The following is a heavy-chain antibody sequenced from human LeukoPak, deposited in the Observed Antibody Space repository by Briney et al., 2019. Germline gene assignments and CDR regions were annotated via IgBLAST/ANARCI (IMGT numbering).Heavy chain of an antibody. D-gene: IGHD3-10*01. V-gene: IGHV1-2*02. CDR1: GYTFTGYY. CDR3: ARDLRSYGWGPDY. J-gene: IGHJ4*02. CDR2: INPNSGGT. Sequence: ASVKVSCKASGYTFTGYYMHWVRQAPGQGLEWMGWINPNSGGTNYAQKFQGRVTMTRDTSISTAYMELSRLRSDDTAVYYCARDLRSYGWGPDYWGQGTLVTVSS.